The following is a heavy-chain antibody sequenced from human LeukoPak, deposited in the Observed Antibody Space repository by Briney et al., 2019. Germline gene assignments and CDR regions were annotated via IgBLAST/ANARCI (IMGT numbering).Heavy chain of an antibody. CDR2: ISWDGGST. J-gene: IGHJ6*03. D-gene: IGHD6-13*01. CDR1: GFTFDDYA. V-gene: IGHV3-43D*03. CDR3: AKSGDSSSWYNYYYYMDV. Sequence: GGSLRLSCAASGFTFDDYAMHWVRQAPGKGLEWVSLISWDGGSTYYADSVKGRFTISRDNSKNSLYLQMNSLRAEDTALYYCAKSGDSSSWYNYYYYMDVWGKGTTVTVSS.